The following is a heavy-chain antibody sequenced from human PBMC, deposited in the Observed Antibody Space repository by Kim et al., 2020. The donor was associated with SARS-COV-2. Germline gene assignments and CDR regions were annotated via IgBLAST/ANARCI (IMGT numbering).Heavy chain of an antibody. D-gene: IGHD6-19*01. CDR2: IWYDGSNK. J-gene: IGHJ4*02. Sequence: GGSLRLSCAASGFTFSSYGMHWVRQAPGKGLEWVAVIWYDGSNKYYADSVKGRFTISRDNSKNTLYLQMNSLRAEDTAVYYCASGSEDASSEAVASPGYWGQGTLVTVSS. CDR3: ASGSEDASSEAVASPGY. V-gene: IGHV3-33*01. CDR1: GFTFSSYG.